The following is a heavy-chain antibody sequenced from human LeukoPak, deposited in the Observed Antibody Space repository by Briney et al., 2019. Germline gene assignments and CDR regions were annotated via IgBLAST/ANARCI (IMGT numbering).Heavy chain of an antibody. CDR1: GFTFSSYW. CDR3: ARGIEWEQPLEYYFDY. CDR2: IKQDGSEK. Sequence: GGSLRLSCAASGFTFSSYWMSWVRQAPGKGLEWVANIKQDGSEKYYVDSVKGRFTISRDNAKNSLYLQMNSLRAEDTAVYYCARGIEWEQPLEYYFDYWGQGTLVTVSS. D-gene: IGHD1-26*01. J-gene: IGHJ4*02. V-gene: IGHV3-7*01.